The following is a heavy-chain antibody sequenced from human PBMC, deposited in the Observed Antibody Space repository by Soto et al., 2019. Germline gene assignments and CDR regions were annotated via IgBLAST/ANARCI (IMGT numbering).Heavy chain of an antibody. V-gene: IGHV1-69*01. CDR3: ARIVPDRQPYNWNSLPNPENWSFDL. Sequence: QVQLVQSGAEVKKPGSSVKVSCEAYGGTFSRYAISWVRQAPGQGLEWMGGIIPIFGTANYAQKFQGRVTITADESTSTAYMELSSLRSEDTAVYYCARIVPDRQPYNWNSLPNPENWSFDLWGRGTLVTVSS. J-gene: IGHJ2*01. D-gene: IGHD1-7*01. CDR2: IIPIFGTA. CDR1: GGTFSRYA.